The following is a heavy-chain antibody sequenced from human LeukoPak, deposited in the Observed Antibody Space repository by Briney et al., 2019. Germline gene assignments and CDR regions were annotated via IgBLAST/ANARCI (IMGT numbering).Heavy chain of an antibody. J-gene: IGHJ6*02. Sequence: GGSLRLSCAASGFTFSNYVMSWVRQAPGKGLEWVSVIYSGGNTFYADSVKGRFTISRDNSKNTLYLQMHSLRAEDTAVYYCARDYRGYCSSTSCLLYYGMDVWGQGTTVTVSS. D-gene: IGHD2-2*01. CDR3: ARDYRGYCSSTSCLLYYGMDV. CDR1: GFTFSNYV. CDR2: IYSGGNT. V-gene: IGHV3-53*01.